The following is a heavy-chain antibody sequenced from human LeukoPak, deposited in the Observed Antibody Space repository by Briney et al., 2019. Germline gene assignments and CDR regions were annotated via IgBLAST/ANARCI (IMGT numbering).Heavy chain of an antibody. CDR2: ISSSGSTI. CDR3: ARSRHYYDSSGQPGS. V-gene: IGHV3-11*01. J-gene: IGHJ4*02. CDR1: GFTFSDYY. Sequence: PGGSLRLSCAASGFTFSDYYMSWIRQAPGKGLEWVSYISSSGSTIYYADSVKGRFTISRDNAKNSLYLQMDSLRAEDTAVYYCARSRHYYDSSGQPGSWGQGTLVTVSS. D-gene: IGHD3-22*01.